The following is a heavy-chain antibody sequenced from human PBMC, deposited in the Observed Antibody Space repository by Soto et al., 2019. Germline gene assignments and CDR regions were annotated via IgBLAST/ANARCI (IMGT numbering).Heavy chain of an antibody. Sequence: QVRLVQSEAEVKKAGSSVKVSCKASGGTFISDAVTWVRQAPGQGLEWMGGVIPMFPKANYAQKFQGRATITADKSTSTVYMELHSLKSEDTALYYCARCHSDSSGPGYLDGWGQETLVTVTS. CDR2: VIPMFPKA. D-gene: IGHD3-22*01. J-gene: IGHJ4*02. CDR1: GGTFISDA. V-gene: IGHV1-69*06. CDR3: ARCHSDSSGPGYLDG.